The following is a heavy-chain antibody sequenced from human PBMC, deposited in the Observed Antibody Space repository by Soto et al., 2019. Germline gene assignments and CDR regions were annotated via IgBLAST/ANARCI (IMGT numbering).Heavy chain of an antibody. CDR3: ARWARSAALYGMDV. D-gene: IGHD2-2*01. Sequence: SETLSLTCTVSGGSISSGGYYWSWIRQHPGKGLEWIGYIYYSGSTYYNPSLKGRVTISVDTSKNQFSLKLSSVTAADTAVYYCARWARSAALYGMDVWGQGTTVTVSS. CDR2: IYYSGST. CDR1: GGSISSGGYY. J-gene: IGHJ6*02. V-gene: IGHV4-31*03.